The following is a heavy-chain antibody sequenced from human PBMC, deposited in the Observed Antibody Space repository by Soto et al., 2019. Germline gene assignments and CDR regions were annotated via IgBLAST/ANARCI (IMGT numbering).Heavy chain of an antibody. CDR1: GYTFASFG. Sequence: QVQLVQSGGEVKTPGASVKVSCTASGYTFASFGVTWVRQAPGQGLEWVGWISAYNGATHYAQKFQGRVTLTTDTSTNTFSLELRSLKADDTALYYCVRDDIAVSGATPDYWGQGTLVTVSS. CDR2: ISAYNGAT. J-gene: IGHJ4*02. V-gene: IGHV1-18*01. CDR3: VRDDIAVSGATPDY. D-gene: IGHD6-19*01.